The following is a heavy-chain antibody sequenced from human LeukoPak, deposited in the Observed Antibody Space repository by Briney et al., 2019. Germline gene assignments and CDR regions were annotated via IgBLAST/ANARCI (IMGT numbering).Heavy chain of an antibody. D-gene: IGHD5-18*01. V-gene: IGHV3-53*01. CDR2: IYSGGST. J-gene: IGHJ4*02. CDR3: TRYSYGSFDY. Sequence: GGSLRLSCAASGFTVSSNYMSWVRQAPGKGLEWVSVIYSGGSTYYADSVKGRFTISRDNSKNTLYLQMNSLRAEDTAVYYCTRYSYGSFDYWGQGTLVTVSS. CDR1: GFTVSSNY.